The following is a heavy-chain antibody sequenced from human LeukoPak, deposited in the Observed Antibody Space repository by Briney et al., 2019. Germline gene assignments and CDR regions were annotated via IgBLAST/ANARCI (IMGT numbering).Heavy chain of an antibody. CDR2: ISAYNGNT. D-gene: IGHD6-19*01. Sequence: GASVTVSCKASGYTFSSYDISWVRQAPGQGLEGMGWISAYNGNTNYAQTLQGRVTMTTDTSTSTAYLELRSLRSDDTAVYYCARDRAYGYRTVWDFDYWGQGTLVTVSS. J-gene: IGHJ4*02. CDR1: GYTFSSYD. V-gene: IGHV1-18*01. CDR3: ARDRAYGYRTVWDFDY.